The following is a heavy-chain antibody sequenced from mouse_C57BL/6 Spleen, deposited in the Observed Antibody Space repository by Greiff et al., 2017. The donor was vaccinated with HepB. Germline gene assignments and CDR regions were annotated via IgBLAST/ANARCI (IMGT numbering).Heavy chain of an antibody. D-gene: IGHD3-2*02. V-gene: IGHV2-6-1*01. CDR1: GFSLTSYG. J-gene: IGHJ4*01. Sequence: VQLQQSGPGLVAPSQSLSITCTVSGFSLTSYGVHWVRQPPGKGLEWLVVIWSDGSTTYNSALKSRLSISKDNSKSQVFLKMNSLQTDDTAMYYCARHEVDSSGHYAMDYWGQGTSVTVSS. CDR2: IWSDGST. CDR3: ARHEVDSSGHYAMDY.